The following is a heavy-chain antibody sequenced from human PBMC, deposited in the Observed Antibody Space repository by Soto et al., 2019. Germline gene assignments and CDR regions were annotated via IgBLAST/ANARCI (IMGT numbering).Heavy chain of an antibody. CDR1: GFTFNNYN. V-gene: IGHV3-21*01. D-gene: IGHD3-22*01. CDR3: ATHEGLIRY. CDR2: ISSASRDI. Sequence: EVQLVESGGGLVKPGGSLRLSCTASGFTFNNYNMNWVRQAPGKGLEWVSLISSASRDIYYADSVKGRFTISRDNADDSLYLQMNSLRAEDTAVYYCATHEGLIRYWGQGTLVTVSS. J-gene: IGHJ4*02.